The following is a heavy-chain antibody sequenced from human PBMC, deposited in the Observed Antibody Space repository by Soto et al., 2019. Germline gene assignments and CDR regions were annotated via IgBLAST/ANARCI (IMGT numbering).Heavy chain of an antibody. CDR2: IYYSGST. V-gene: IGHV4-59*01. CDR3: ARVLAVAPSNWFDP. J-gene: IGHJ5*02. Sequence: SETLSLTCTVSVGSISSYYWSWIRQPPGKGLEWIGYIYYSGSTNYNPSLKSRVTISVDTSKNQFSLKLSSVTAADTAVYYCARVLAVAPSNWFDPWGQGTLVTVSS. CDR1: VGSISSYY. D-gene: IGHD6-19*01.